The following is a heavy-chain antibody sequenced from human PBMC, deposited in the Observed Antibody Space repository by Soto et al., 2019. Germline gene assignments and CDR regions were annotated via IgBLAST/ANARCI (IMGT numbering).Heavy chain of an antibody. CDR1: GGSITTGGYY. CDR3: ARTKRSGGSCYSWSLDY. D-gene: IGHD2-15*01. V-gene: IGHV4-31*03. CDR2: RYYSEST. Sequence: SETLSLTCSVSGGSITTGGYYWSWIRQLPGKGLEWIGHRYYSESTYYNPSLKSRVSISLDTSKNQFSLKLSFVTAADTAMYYCARTKRSGGSCYSWSLDYWGQGTQVTVSS. J-gene: IGHJ4*02.